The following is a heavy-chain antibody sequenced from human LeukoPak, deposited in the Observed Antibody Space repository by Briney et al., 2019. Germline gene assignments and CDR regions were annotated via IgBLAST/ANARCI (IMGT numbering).Heavy chain of an antibody. CDR2: IYYSGST. V-gene: IGHV4-31*03. J-gene: IGHJ3*02. CDR1: GGSISSGGYY. CDR3: ARDTVPGDSFDI. Sequence: SETLSLTCTVSGGSISSGGYYWSWIRQHPGKGLEWIGYIYYSGSTYYNPSLKSRVTISVDTSKNQFSLKLTSVTAADTAVYYCARDTVPGDSFDIWGQGTMVTVSS.